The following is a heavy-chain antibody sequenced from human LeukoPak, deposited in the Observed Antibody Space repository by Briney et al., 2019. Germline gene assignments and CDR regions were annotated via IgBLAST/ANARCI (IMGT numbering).Heavy chain of an antibody. V-gene: IGHV1-2*02. CDR1: GYTFTDYY. D-gene: IGHD1-26*01. Sequence: ASVKVSCKASGYTFTDYYMHWVRQAPGQGLEWMGWINPNSGGANYAQKFQGRVTMTRDTSISTAYMELYRLRSDDTAVYYCARSYSESPYVVNYFDYWGQGTLVTVSS. J-gene: IGHJ4*02. CDR2: INPNSGGA. CDR3: ARSYSESPYVVNYFDY.